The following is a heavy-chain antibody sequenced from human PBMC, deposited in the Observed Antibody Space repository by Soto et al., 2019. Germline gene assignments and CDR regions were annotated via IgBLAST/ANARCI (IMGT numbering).Heavy chain of an antibody. D-gene: IGHD3-3*01. J-gene: IGHJ5*02. CDR1: GFTFSSYG. CDR2: ISYDGSNK. V-gene: IGHV3-30*18. Sequence: LRLSCAASGFTFSSYGMHWVRQAPGKGLEWVAVISYDGSNKYYADSVKGRFTISRDNSKNTLYLQMNSLRAEDTAVYYCAKEGGYDFWSGLVLGHNWFDPWGQGTLVTVSS. CDR3: AKEGGYDFWSGLVLGHNWFDP.